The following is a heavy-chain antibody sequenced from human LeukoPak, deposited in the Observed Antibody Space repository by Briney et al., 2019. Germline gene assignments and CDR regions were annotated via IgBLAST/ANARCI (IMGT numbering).Heavy chain of an antibody. CDR1: GFSLSNHW. J-gene: IGHJ6*02. CDR2: INVDGSEK. V-gene: IGHV3-7*01. CDR3: ARGHYGLDV. Sequence: GGSLRLSCAASGFSLSNHWVTWVRQAPGKGPEWVAHINVDGSEKDFLDSVRGRFTISRDNSKNSVYLQMNALRVEDTAVYHCARGHYGLDVWGQGTTVTVSS.